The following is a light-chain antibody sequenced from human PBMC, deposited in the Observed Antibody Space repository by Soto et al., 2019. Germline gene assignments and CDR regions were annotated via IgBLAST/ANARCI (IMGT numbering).Light chain of an antibody. CDR2: DAS. V-gene: IGKV1-5*01. CDR3: QQYNSYSWT. CDR1: QIISTW. J-gene: IGKJ1*01. Sequence: DIQMTQSPSTLSASVVDRVTITFRASQIISTWLAWYQQKPGKAPKLLIYDASTLETGVPSRFSGSGSGTEFTLTISSLQPDDSATYFCQQYNSYSWTFGQGTKVDIK.